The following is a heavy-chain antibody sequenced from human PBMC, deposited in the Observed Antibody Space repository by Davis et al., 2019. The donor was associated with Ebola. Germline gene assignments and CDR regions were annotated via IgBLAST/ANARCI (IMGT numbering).Heavy chain of an antibody. D-gene: IGHD2-21*01. Sequence: GESLKISCAASGFTFSSYAMSWVRQAPGKGLEWVSAISGSGGSTYYADSVKGRFTISRDNSKNTLYLQMNSLTAEDTAVYYCAREGVKYSPDHWGWGTLVTVSS. J-gene: IGHJ4*02. CDR2: ISGSGGST. V-gene: IGHV3-23*01. CDR1: GFTFSSYA. CDR3: AREGVKYSPDH.